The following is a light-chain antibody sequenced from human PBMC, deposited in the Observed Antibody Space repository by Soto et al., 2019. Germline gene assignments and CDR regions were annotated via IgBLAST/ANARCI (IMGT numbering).Light chain of an antibody. CDR1: QSISTR. Sequence: DIQMTQSPSTLSVTVGDRATLTCRASQSISTRLAWYQQKPGQAPKLLIYDASTMDAGIPSRFSGSGSGTEFTLTSSSLQPDVYGSYCCQQYYGFRTFGQGTKVDIK. CDR3: QQYYGFRT. CDR2: DAS. V-gene: IGKV1-5*01. J-gene: IGKJ1*01.